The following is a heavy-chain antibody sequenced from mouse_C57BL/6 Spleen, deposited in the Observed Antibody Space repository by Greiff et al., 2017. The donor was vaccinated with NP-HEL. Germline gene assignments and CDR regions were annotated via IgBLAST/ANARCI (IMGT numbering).Heavy chain of an antibody. J-gene: IGHJ2*01. CDR1: GFNIKDDY. CDR3: TTPITTVVATPFDY. CDR2: IDPENGDT. V-gene: IGHV14-4*01. Sequence: EVQLQQSGAELVRPGASVKLSCTASGFNIKDDYMHWVKQRPEQGLEWIGWIDPENGDTEYASKFQGKATITADTSSNTAYLQLSSLTSEDTAVYYCTTPITTVVATPFDYWGQGTTLTVSS. D-gene: IGHD1-1*01.